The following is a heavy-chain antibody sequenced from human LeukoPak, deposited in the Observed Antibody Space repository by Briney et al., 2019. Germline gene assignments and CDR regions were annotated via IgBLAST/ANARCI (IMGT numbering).Heavy chain of an antibody. CDR3: ATAHYCSSTSCVGYYYMDV. CDR2: FDPEDGET. Sequence: GASVKVSSKVSGYTLTELSMHWVRQAPGKGLEWMGGFDPEDGETIYAQKFQGRVTMTEDTSTDTAYMELSSLRSEDTAVYYCATAHYCSSTSCVGYYYMDVWGKGTTVTVSS. CDR1: GYTLTELS. V-gene: IGHV1-24*01. J-gene: IGHJ6*03. D-gene: IGHD2-2*01.